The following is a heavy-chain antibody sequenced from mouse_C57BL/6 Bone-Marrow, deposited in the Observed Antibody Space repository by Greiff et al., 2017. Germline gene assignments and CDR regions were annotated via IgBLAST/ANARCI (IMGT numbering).Heavy chain of an antibody. D-gene: IGHD2-2*01. J-gene: IGHJ3*01. V-gene: IGHV1-76*01. CDR3: ARGRGLQGAWFAY. CDR2: IYPGSGNT. Sequence: VQLQQSGAELVRPGASVKLSCKASGYTFTDYYINWVKQRPGQGLEWIARIYPGSGNTYYNEKFKGKATLTAEKSSSTAYMQLSSLTSEDSAVYFCARGRGLQGAWFAYWGQGTLVTVSA. CDR1: GYTFTDYY.